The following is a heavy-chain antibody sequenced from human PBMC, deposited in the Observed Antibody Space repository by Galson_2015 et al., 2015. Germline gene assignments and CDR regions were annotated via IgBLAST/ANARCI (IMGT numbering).Heavy chain of an antibody. CDR1: GFTFSSYA. CDR2: ISSDGSNK. J-gene: IGHJ4*02. V-gene: IGHV3-30-3*01. CDR3: ARDDALRFDY. D-gene: IGHD4-17*01. Sequence: SLKLSCAASGFTFSSYAMHWVRQAPGKGLEWVAVISSDGSNKYYADSVKGRFTISRDNSKNTLYLQMNSLRAEDTAVYYCARDDALRFDYWGQGTLVTVSS.